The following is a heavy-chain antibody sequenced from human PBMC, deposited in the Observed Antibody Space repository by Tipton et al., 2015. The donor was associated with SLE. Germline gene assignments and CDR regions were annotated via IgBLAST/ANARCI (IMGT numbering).Heavy chain of an antibody. CDR1: GGSISSGSYY. V-gene: IGHV4-61*02. J-gene: IGHJ4*02. CDR2: IYSSGST. Sequence: TLSLTCTVSGGSISSGSYYWSWVRQPAGKGLEWIGRIYSSGSTNYNPSLTSRVTISLDTSKNQFSLMLSSVTAADTAVYYCASSQVGRLGELSGSFDYWGQGTLVTGSS. CDR3: ASSQVGRLGELSGSFDY. D-gene: IGHD3-16*02.